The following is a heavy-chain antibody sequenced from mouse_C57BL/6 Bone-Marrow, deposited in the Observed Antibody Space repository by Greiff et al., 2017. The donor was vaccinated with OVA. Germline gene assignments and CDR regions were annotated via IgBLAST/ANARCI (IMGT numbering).Heavy chain of an antibody. CDR2: IYPGSGST. D-gene: IGHD1-1*01. J-gene: IGHJ3*01. CDR1: GYTFTSYW. CDR3: ARWKNYYGSRDWFAY. Sequence: VQLQQPGAELVKPGASVKMSCKASGYTFTSYWITWVKQRPGQGLEWIGDIYPGSGSTNYNEKFKSKATLTVDTSSSTAYMQLSSLTSEDSAVYYCARWKNYYGSRDWFAYWGQGTLVTVSA. V-gene: IGHV1-55*01.